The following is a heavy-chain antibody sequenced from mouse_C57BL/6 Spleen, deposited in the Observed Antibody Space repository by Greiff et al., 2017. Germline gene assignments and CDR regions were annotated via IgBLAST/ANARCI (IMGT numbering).Heavy chain of an antibody. CDR1: GYTFTSYT. CDR3: AGACIGNSYGYWYFDV. CDR2: INPSSGYT. V-gene: IGHV1-4*01. D-gene: IGHD1-1*01. Sequence: QVQLQQSGAELARPGASVKMSCKASGYTFTSYTMHWVKQRPGQGLEWIGYINPSSGYTKYNQKFKDKATLTADKSSSTAYMQLSSLTSEDSAIYYCAGACIGNSYGYWYFDVWGTGTTVTVSS. J-gene: IGHJ1*03.